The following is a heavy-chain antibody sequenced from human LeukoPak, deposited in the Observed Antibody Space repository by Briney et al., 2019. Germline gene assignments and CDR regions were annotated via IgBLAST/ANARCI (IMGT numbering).Heavy chain of an antibody. V-gene: IGHV3-66*01. D-gene: IGHD3-22*01. CDR3: VRDYYDSSGYYSGY. CDR2: IYSGGST. Sequence: PGGSLRLSCAASGFTVSSNYMSWVRQAPGKGLEWVSVIYSGGSTYYADSVKGRFTISRDNSKNTLYLQMNSLRAEDTAVYYCVRDYYDSSGYYSGYWGQGTLGTVSS. J-gene: IGHJ4*02. CDR1: GFTVSSNY.